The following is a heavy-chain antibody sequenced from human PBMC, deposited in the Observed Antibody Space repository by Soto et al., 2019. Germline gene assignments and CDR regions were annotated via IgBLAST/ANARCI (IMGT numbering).Heavy chain of an antibody. CDR1: GYTFISYG. Sequence: ASVKVSCKASGYTFISYGISWVRQAPGQGLEWMGWISAYNGNTNYAQKLQGRVTMTTDTSTSTAYMELRSLRSDDTAVYYCASGGYSGYDTTSYGMDVWGQGTTATVSS. CDR3: ASGGYSGYDTTSYGMDV. CDR2: ISAYNGNT. J-gene: IGHJ6*02. D-gene: IGHD5-12*01. V-gene: IGHV1-18*04.